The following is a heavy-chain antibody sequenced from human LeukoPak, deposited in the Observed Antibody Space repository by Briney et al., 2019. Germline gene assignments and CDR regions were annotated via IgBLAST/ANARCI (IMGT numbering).Heavy chain of an antibody. CDR1: GFTFSSYW. CDR3: ARSRDYCTNGVCFYFDY. J-gene: IGHJ4*02. D-gene: IGHD2-8*01. CDR2: IKQDGSEK. Sequence: GGSLRLSCAASGFTFSSYWMSWVRQAPGKGLEWVANIKQDGSEKYYVDSVKGRFTISRDNAKNSLYLQMNSLRAEDTAVYYCARSRDYCTNGVCFYFDYWGQGTLVTVSS. V-gene: IGHV3-7*01.